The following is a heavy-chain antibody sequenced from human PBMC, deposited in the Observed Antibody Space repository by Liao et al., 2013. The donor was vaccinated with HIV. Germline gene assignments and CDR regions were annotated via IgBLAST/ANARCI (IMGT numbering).Heavy chain of an antibody. V-gene: IGHV4-39*07. CDR1: GGSISRSSYY. J-gene: IGHJ6*03. D-gene: IGHD7-27*01. Sequence: QLQLQESGPGLVKASETLSLTCTVSGGSISRSSYYWGWIRQPPGKGLEWIGSIYYSGSTYYNPSLKSRVTKSVDTSKNQFSLKLSSVTAADTAVYYCARLTGGMTPPHYYYYYMDVWGKGTTVTVSS. CDR3: ARLTGGMTPPHYYYYYMDV. CDR2: IYYSGST.